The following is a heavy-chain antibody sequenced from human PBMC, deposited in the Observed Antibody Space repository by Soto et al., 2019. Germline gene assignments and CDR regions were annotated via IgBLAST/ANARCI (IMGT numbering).Heavy chain of an antibody. V-gene: IGHV3-7*01. CDR1: GFSFAADW. J-gene: IGHJ4*02. Sequence: EVQLVESGGGLVQPGGSLRLSCVASGFSFAADWMTWVRQAPGKGLEWVANINQDGTGKYYVDSVKGRFTISRDNARNSLYLQMNSPRAEDTAVYYCARGPNWGQGTLVTVSS. CDR3: ARGPN. CDR2: INQDGTGK.